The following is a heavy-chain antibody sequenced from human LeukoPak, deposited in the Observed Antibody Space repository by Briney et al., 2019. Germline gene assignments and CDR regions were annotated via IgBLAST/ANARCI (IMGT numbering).Heavy chain of an antibody. V-gene: IGHV3-7*01. Sequence: GGSLRLSCAASGFTFSSYWMSWVRQAPGKGLEWVANIKQDGSEKYYVDSVKGRFTISRDNAKNSLYLQMNSPRAEDTAVYYCARGRLLWFGELYDFDYWGQGTLATVSS. CDR2: IKQDGSEK. J-gene: IGHJ4*02. CDR3: ARGRLLWFGELYDFDY. CDR1: GFTFSSYW. D-gene: IGHD3-10*01.